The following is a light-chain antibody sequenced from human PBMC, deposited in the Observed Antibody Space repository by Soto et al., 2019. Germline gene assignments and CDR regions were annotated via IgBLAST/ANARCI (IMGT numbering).Light chain of an antibody. CDR3: HSRA. J-gene: IGKJ5*01. Sequence: DFQMTQSAATLSASVGDRVTITCRASQTISTWLAWYQQKPGKAPKLLIYDASTLESGVPSRFSGSGSETEFTLTISRLQPDDFATYFCHSRAFGQRTRLEVK. CDR1: QTISTW. CDR2: DAS. V-gene: IGKV1-5*01.